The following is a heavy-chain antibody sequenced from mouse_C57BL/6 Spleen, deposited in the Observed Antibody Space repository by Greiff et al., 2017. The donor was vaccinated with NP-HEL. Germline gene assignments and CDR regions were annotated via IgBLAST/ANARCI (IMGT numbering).Heavy chain of an antibody. CDR2: IHPNSGST. Sequence: VQLQQPGVELVKPGASVKLSCKASGYTFTSYWMHWVKQRPGQGLEWIGMIHPNSGSTNYNEKFKSKATLTVDKSSSTAYMQLSSLTSEDSAVXYCARVEPYYGSSSYAMDYWGQGTSVTVSS. D-gene: IGHD1-1*01. CDR1: GYTFTSYW. CDR3: ARVEPYYGSSSYAMDY. V-gene: IGHV1-64*01. J-gene: IGHJ4*01.